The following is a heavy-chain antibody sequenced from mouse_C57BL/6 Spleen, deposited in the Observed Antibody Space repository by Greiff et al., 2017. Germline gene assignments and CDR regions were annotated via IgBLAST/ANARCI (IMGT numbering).Heavy chain of an antibody. CDR3: TPYYSNWGYAMDY. CDR2: IDPEDGDT. V-gene: IGHV14-1*01. J-gene: IGHJ4*01. D-gene: IGHD2-5*01. Sequence: EVQLQESGAELVRPGASVKLSCTASGFNIKDYYMHWVKQRPEQGLEWIGRIDPEDGDTEYAPKFKGKATMTADTSSNTAYLQLSSLTSDDTAVYYCTPYYSNWGYAMDYWGQGTSVTVSS. CDR1: GFNIKDYY.